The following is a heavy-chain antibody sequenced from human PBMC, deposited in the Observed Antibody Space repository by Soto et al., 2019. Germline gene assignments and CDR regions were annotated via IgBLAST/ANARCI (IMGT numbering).Heavy chain of an antibody. Sequence: VCCQSSGDTFASYYMHGVRHAPGQGLEWMGIINPSGGSTSYAQKFQGRVTMTRDTSTSTVYMELSSLRSEDTAVYYCARPYGGHWYFDLCGRGTLVTVSS. CDR1: GDTFASYY. CDR2: INPSGGST. J-gene: IGHJ2*01. V-gene: IGHV1-46*01. CDR3: ARPYGGHWYFDL. D-gene: IGHD4-17*01.